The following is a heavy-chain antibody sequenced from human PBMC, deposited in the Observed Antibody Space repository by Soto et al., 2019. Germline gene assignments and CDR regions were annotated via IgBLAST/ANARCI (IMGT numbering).Heavy chain of an antibody. CDR3: ARTSGYSLYDY. J-gene: IGHJ4*02. V-gene: IGHV1-3*01. Sequence: QVQLVQSGAEVKKPGASVKVSCKASGYTVTSYAMHLVRQAPGQRLEWMGWINAGNGNTKYSQKFQGRVTINRDTSASTAYMELSSLRSEDTAVYYCARTSGYSLYDYWGQGTLVTVSS. CDR1: GYTVTSYA. D-gene: IGHD3-3*01. CDR2: INAGNGNT.